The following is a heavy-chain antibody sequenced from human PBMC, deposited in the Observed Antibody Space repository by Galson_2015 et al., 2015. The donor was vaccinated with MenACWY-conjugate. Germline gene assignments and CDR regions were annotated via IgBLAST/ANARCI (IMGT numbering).Heavy chain of an antibody. CDR3: AKASSNTWHHCDY. CDR2: VSSGGGTVQ. D-gene: IGHD2-2*01. V-gene: IGHV3-30*18. Sequence: PLRLSCAGSGFTFVSYAMQWVRQAPGKGLEWVAVVSSGGGTVQYYAGSMTGRITISRNNSKNTVYHQMNSIRPEDTAVYYCAKASSNTWHHCDYWGPGTLATVSS. CDR1: GFTFVSYA. J-gene: IGHJ4*02.